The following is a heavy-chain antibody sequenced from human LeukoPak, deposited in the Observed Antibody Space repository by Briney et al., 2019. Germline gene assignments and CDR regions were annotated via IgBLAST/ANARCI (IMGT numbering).Heavy chain of an antibody. CDR2: INWNGGST. CDR3: AREKPFYDSSGYYYPIAFDY. V-gene: IGHV3-20*04. CDR1: GFTFDDYG. D-gene: IGHD3-22*01. Sequence: GGSLRLSCAASGFTFDDYGMSWVRQAPGKGLEWVSGINWNGGSTGYADSVKGRFTIARDNAKKSLYLQMNSLRAEDTALYYCAREKPFYDSSGYYYPIAFDYWGQGTLVTVSS. J-gene: IGHJ4*02.